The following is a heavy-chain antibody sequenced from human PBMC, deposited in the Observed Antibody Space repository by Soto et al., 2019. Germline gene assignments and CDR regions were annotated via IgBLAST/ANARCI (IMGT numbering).Heavy chain of an antibody. Sequence: QVQLVESGGGVVQPGRSLRLSCAASGFTFSSYGTHWVRQAPGKGLEWVAVISYDGNNKYYSDSVKGRFTIPRDNFKNTLYLQMDSLRAEDTAMYYCAKDHLETTVTTPSYWGQGTLVTVSS. D-gene: IGHD4-17*01. J-gene: IGHJ4*02. CDR3: AKDHLETTVTTPSY. V-gene: IGHV3-30*18. CDR2: ISYDGNNK. CDR1: GFTFSSYG.